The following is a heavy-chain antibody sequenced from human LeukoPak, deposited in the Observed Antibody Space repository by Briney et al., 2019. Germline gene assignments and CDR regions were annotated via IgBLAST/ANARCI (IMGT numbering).Heavy chain of an antibody. CDR1: GFTFNNYW. CDR2: IKQDGSDK. V-gene: IGHV3-7*05. Sequence: PGGSLRLSCAASGFTFNNYWMTWVRQAPGKGLEWVANIKQDGSDKYYVDSVKGRFTISRDNAKNSLYLQMNSLRAEDTAMYYCARDSIPGYDSSGYMVAFDIWGQGTMVTVSS. D-gene: IGHD3-22*01. J-gene: IGHJ3*02. CDR3: ARDSIPGYDSSGYMVAFDI.